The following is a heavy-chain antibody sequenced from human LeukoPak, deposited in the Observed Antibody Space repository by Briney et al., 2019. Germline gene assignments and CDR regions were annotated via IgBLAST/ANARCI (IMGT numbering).Heavy chain of an antibody. V-gene: IGHV3-53*01. CDR3: ARGWDYYDSSGYWLDY. CDR1: GFTVSSNY. Sequence: GGSLRLSCAASGFTVSSNYMSWVRQAPGKGLEWVSLLYIGDGTDYADSVRGRFAVSRDNSKNTVYLHMDSLRAEDTAVYYCARGWDYYDSSGYWLDYWGQGTLVTVSS. J-gene: IGHJ4*02. D-gene: IGHD3-22*01. CDR2: LYIGDGT.